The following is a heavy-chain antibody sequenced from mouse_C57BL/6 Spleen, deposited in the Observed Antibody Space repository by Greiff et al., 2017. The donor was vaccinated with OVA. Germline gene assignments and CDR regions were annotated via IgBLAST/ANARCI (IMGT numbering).Heavy chain of an antibody. CDR1: GYAFSSSW. V-gene: IGHV1-82*01. CDR3: ARDGNYVGYYDD. Sequence: VQLQQSGPELVKPGASVKISCKASGYAFSSSWMNWVKQRPGKGLEWIGRIYPGDGDTNYNGKFKGKATLTADKSSSTAYMQLSSLTSEDSAVYFCARDGNYVGYYDDWGQGTTLTVSS. J-gene: IGHJ2*01. CDR2: IYPGDGDT. D-gene: IGHD2-1*01.